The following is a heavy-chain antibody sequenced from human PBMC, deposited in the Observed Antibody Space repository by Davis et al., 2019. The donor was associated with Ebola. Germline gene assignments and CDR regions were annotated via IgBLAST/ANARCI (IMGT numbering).Heavy chain of an antibody. J-gene: IGHJ4*02. V-gene: IGHV3-48*02. CDR1: GFTFSAYS. Sequence: GGSLRLSCAASGFTFSAYSMNWVLQAPGKGLEWVSYISDSSTTIYYPYSVKGRFTISRDNAKNSLYLQMNSRRDEDTAVYYCATDRNWDFDYWGQGTLVTVSS. CDR3: ATDRNWDFDY. CDR2: ISDSSTTI. D-gene: IGHD7-27*01.